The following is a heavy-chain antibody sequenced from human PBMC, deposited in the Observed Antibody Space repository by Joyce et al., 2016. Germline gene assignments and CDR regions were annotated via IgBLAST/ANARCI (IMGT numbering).Heavy chain of an antibody. CDR3: ARVMIDCSSTSCYPIFDP. Sequence: EVQLVESGGGLIQPGGSLRLSCAASGFTVSSENMNWVRQAPGKGLEWVSVIYSGGNTYYADSVKGRFTISRDNSKNTLYLQMNSLRAEDTAVYYCARVMIDCSSTSCYPIFDPWGQGTLVTVSS. D-gene: IGHD2-2*01. CDR1: GFTVSSEN. J-gene: IGHJ5*02. V-gene: IGHV3-53*01. CDR2: IYSGGNT.